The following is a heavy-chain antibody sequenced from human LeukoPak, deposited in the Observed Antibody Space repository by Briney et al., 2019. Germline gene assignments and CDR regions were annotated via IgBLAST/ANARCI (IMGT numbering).Heavy chain of an antibody. J-gene: IGHJ4*02. V-gene: IGHV4-34*01. D-gene: IGHD4-17*01. CDR2: IYYSGST. Sequence: SETLSLTCAVYGGSFSGYYWSWIRQPPGKGLEWIGSIYYSGSTYYNPSLKSRVTISVDTSKNQFSLKLSSVTAADTAVYYCARDYGDYVFDYWGQGTLVTVSS. CDR1: GGSFSGYY. CDR3: ARDYGDYVFDY.